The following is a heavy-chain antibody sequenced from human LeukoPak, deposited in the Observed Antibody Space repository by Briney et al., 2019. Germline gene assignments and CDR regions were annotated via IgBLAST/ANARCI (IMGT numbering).Heavy chain of an antibody. CDR2: INPSGGTT. V-gene: IGHV1-46*01. J-gene: IGHJ4*02. CDR1: GYTFTSYH. CDR3: ARDQGSWFGEWSFDY. D-gene: IGHD3-10*01. Sequence: ASVKVSCKASGYTFTSYHMHWVRQAPGQGLEWMGIINPSGGTTNYAQKFRGRVTMTRDMSTSTVYMELSSLRSEDTAVYYCARDQGSWFGEWSFDYWGQGTLVTVSS.